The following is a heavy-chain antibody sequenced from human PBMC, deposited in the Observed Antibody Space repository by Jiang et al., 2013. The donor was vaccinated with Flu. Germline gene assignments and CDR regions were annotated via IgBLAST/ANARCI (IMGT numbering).Heavy chain of an antibody. CDR2: IYYSGST. J-gene: IGHJ6*02. D-gene: IGHD2-2*01. CDR3: AKIVVVPADTGSYYYYGMDV. Sequence: KPSETLSLTCTVSVAPSAVVVTTGAGSASPRKGLEWIGSIYYSGSTYYNPSLKSRVTISVDTSKNQFSLKLSSVAAADTAVYYCAKIVVVPADTGSYYYYGMDVWGQGTTVTVSS. V-gene: IGHV4-39*07. CDR1: VAPSAVVVTT.